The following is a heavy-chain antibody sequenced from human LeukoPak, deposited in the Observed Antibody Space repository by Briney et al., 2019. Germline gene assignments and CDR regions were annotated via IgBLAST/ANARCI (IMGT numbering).Heavy chain of an antibody. CDR3: VKDKHNWGSDY. Sequence: PGGSLRLSCAASGFTFSDNYMSWVRQAPGQGLEWVAGIDKSGYGTFYADSVKGRFTISRDNSKNTLFLQINTLRADDTAVYYCVKDKHNWGSDYWGQGTLIAVSS. CDR1: GFTFSDNY. J-gene: IGHJ4*02. V-gene: IGHV3-23*01. D-gene: IGHD1-1*01. CDR2: IDKSGYGT.